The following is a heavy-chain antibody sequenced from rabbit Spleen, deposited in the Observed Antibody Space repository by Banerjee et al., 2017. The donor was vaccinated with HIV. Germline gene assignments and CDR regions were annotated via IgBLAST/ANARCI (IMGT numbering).Heavy chain of an antibody. V-gene: IGHV1S40*01. CDR1: GFSFIGFSFNSCYY. CDR3: ARNYAGDGTAPYLNL. Sequence: QSLEESGGGLVMPGASLPLPCKDSGFSFIGFSFNSCYYLTWVRQAPGKGLEWIGYIDPGFGSTYYANWVNGRFSISRENAQNTVFLQMTSLTAADTATYFCARNYAGDGTAPYLNLWGPGTLVTVS. CDR2: IDPGFGST. J-gene: IGHJ4*01. D-gene: IGHD7-1*01.